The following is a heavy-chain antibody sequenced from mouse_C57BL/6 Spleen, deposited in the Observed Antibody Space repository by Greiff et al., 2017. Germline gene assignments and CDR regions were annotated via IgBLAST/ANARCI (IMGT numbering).Heavy chain of an antibody. V-gene: IGHV1-19*01. J-gene: IGHJ4*01. CDR2: INPYNGGT. CDR3: ARRHYYGSSYAMDY. Sequence: VQLQQSGPVLVKPGASVKMSCKASGYTFTDYYMNWVKQSHGKSLEWIGVINPYNGGTSYNQKFKGKATLTVDKSSSTDYMELNSLTSEDSAVYYCARRHYYGSSYAMDYWGQGTSVTVSS. D-gene: IGHD1-1*01. CDR1: GYTFTDYY.